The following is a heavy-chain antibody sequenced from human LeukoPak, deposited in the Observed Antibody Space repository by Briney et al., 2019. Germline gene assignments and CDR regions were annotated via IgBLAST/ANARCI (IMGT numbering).Heavy chain of an antibody. D-gene: IGHD4-11*01. CDR2: ISGGGGST. Sequence: GGSPRLSCAASGFTFDDYAMHWVRQAPGKGLEWVSLISGGGGSTYYADSVKGRFTISRDNSKNSLYLQMNSLRTEDTALYYCAKDIGSNYYYYMDVWGKGTTVTVSS. J-gene: IGHJ6*03. CDR1: GFTFDDYA. CDR3: AKDIGSNYYYYMDV. V-gene: IGHV3-43*02.